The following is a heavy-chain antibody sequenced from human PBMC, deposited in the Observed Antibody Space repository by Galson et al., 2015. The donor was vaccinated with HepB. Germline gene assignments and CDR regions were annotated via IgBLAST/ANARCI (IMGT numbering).Heavy chain of an antibody. J-gene: IGHJ3*02. CDR3: ATDGLRRPGGIVVGLRTFDI. V-gene: IGHV1-24*01. Sequence: SVKVSCKVSGYTLTELSMHWVRQAPGKGLEWMGGFDPEDGETIYAQKFQGRVTMTEDTSTDTAYMELSSLRSEDTAVYYCATDGLRRPGGIVVGLRTFDIWGQGTMVTVSS. CDR1: GYTLTELS. D-gene: IGHD3-22*01. CDR2: FDPEDGET.